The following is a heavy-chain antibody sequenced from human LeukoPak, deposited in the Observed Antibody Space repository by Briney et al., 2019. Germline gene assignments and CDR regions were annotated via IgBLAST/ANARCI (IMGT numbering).Heavy chain of an antibody. CDR2: ISGSGGST. CDR3: AEGGYYCSSTSCYQYYFDY. D-gene: IGHD2-2*01. V-gene: IGHV3-23*01. Sequence: GGSLRLSCAASGFTFSSYAMSWVHQAPGKGLEWVSAISGSGGSTYYADSVKGRFTISRDNSKNTLYLQMNSLRAEDTAVYYCAEGGYYCSSTSCYQYYFDYWGQGTLVTVSS. J-gene: IGHJ4*02. CDR1: GFTFSSYA.